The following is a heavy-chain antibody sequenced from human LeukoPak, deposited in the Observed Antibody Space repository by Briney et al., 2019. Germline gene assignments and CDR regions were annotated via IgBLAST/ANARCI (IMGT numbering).Heavy chain of an antibody. Sequence: GGSLRLSCAASGFTFSSYAMSWVRQAPGEGLEWVSAISGSGGSTHYADSVKGRFTISRDNSKNTLYLQMNSLRAEDTAVYYCAKDPGYSFGHGLDCWGQGTLVTVSS. CDR2: ISGSGGST. D-gene: IGHD5-18*01. V-gene: IGHV3-23*01. CDR1: GFTFSSYA. J-gene: IGHJ4*02. CDR3: AKDPGYSFGHGLDC.